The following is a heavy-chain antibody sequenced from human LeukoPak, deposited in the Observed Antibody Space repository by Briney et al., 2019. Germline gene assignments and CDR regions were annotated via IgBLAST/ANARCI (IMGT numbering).Heavy chain of an antibody. CDR1: GGSISSYY. D-gene: IGHD1-26*01. CDR2: INYSGST. V-gene: IGHV4-59*01. CDR3: ARDRVVGALYYYGMDV. J-gene: IGHJ6*02. Sequence: SETLSLTCTVSGGSISSYYWSWIRQPPGKGLEWIGYINYSGSTNYNPSLKSRVTISVDTSKNQFSLKLSSVTAADTAVYYCARDRVVGALYYYGMDVWGQGTTVTVSS.